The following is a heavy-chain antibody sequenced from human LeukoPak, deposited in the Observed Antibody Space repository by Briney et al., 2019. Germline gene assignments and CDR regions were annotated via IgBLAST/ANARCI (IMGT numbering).Heavy chain of an antibody. J-gene: IGHJ4*02. Sequence: ASVKVSCKASGYTFTSYYMHWVRQAPGQGLEWMGIINPSGGSTSYAQKFQGRVTMTRDTSTSTVYMELSSLRSEDTAVYYCARVARHCRGGSCYSYRGYSYGTLDYWGQGTLVTVSS. CDR2: INPSGGST. V-gene: IGHV1-46*01. CDR3: ARVARHCRGGSCYSYRGYSYGTLDY. D-gene: IGHD2-15*01. CDR1: GYTFTSYY.